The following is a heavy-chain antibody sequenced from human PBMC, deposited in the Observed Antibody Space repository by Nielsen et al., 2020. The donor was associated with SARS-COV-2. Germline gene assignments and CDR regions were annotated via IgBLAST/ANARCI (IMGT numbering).Heavy chain of an antibody. CDR3: AREGEYSSSSEAGY. Sequence: GGSLRLSCAASGFTFSSYWMSWVSQAPGKGLEWVANIKQDGSEKYYVDSVKGRFTISRDNAKNSLYLQMNSLRAEDTAVYYCAREGEYSSSSEAGYWGQGTLVTVSS. J-gene: IGHJ4*02. CDR2: IKQDGSEK. V-gene: IGHV3-7*03. CDR1: GFTFSSYW. D-gene: IGHD6-6*01.